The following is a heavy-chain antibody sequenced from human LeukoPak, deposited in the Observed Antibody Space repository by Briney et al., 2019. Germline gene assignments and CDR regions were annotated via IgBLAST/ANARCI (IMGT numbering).Heavy chain of an antibody. Sequence: PGGSLRLSCAASGFTFSSYAMSWVRQAPGKGLEWVSAISGSGGSTYYADSVKGRFIISRDNSKNTLYLQMNSLRAEDTAVYYCARSSGYSYYFDYWGQGTLVTVSS. V-gene: IGHV3-23*01. CDR1: GFTFSSYA. CDR2: ISGSGGST. CDR3: ARSSGYSYYFDY. J-gene: IGHJ4*02. D-gene: IGHD3-22*01.